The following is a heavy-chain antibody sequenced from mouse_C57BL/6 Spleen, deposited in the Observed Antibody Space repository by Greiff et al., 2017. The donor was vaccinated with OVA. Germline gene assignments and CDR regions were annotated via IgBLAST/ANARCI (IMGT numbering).Heavy chain of an antibody. CDR1: GYSFTDYN. Sequence: EVKLMESGPELVKPGASVKISCKASGYSFTDYNMNWVKQSNGKSLEWIGVINPNYGTTSYNQKFKGKATLTVDQSSSTAYMQLNSLTSEDSAVYYCAREELTGRNFDYWGQGTTLTVSS. V-gene: IGHV1-39*01. CDR2: INPNYGTT. CDR3: AREELTGRNFDY. J-gene: IGHJ2*01. D-gene: IGHD4-1*01.